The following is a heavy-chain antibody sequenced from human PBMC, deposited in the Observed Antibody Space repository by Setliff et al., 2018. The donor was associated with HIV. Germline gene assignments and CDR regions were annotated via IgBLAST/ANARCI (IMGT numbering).Heavy chain of an antibody. J-gene: IGHJ4*02. CDR3: SRKPGFCSGGGCRGYFDY. CDR1: GGSISSSSYY. D-gene: IGHD2-15*01. Sequence: PSETLSLTCTVSGGSISSSSYYWGWIRQPPGKGLEWIGSIDYSGSTYYNPSLKSRVTISVDTSKSQFSLKLSSVTAADTAVYYCSRKPGFCSGGGCRGYFDYWGQGTLFTVSS. V-gene: IGHV4-39*07. CDR2: IDYSGST.